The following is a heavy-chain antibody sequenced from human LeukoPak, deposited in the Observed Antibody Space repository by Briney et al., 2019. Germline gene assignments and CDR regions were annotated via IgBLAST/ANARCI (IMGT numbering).Heavy chain of an antibody. CDR2: ISGSGSTI. CDR3: ARGYCSGGSCYTDFDY. D-gene: IGHD2-15*01. V-gene: IGHV3-48*03. J-gene: IGHJ4*02. CDR1: GFTFSSYK. Sequence: GGSLRLSCAASGFTFSSYKMNWVRQAPGKGLEWVSYISGSGSTIYYADSVKGRFTISRDNAKNSLYLQMNSLRAEDTAVYYCARGYCSGGSCYTDFDYWGQGTLVTVSS.